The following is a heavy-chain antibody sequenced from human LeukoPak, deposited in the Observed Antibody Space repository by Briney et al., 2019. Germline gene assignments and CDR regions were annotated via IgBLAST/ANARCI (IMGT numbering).Heavy chain of an antibody. CDR1: GDSLINYW. Sequence: GDSLKISFKASGDSLINYWGAWLRQTPGKGLEWLGIIFPGDSDTRYSRSFQGQVSISVDRSINTDFLQSNSLKTSHTAMYYCARRPLHSQNWFHPWGQGTLVTVSS. V-gene: IGHV5-51*01. CDR2: IFPGDSDT. CDR3: ARRPLHSQNWFHP. J-gene: IGHJ5*02.